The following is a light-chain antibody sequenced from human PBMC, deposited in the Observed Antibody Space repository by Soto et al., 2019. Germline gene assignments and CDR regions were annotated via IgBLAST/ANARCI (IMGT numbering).Light chain of an antibody. Sequence: ENVLTQSPGTLSLSPGERATPSCRASQSVSYRLLAWYQHKPGQAPRLLIYGASTRATGIPDRFTGSGSGTDFTLTVSRLEPEDFAVYYCQQYDSSPNTFGQGTRLEIK. CDR2: GAS. J-gene: IGKJ5*01. CDR3: QQYDSSPNT. V-gene: IGKV3-20*01. CDR1: QSVSYRL.